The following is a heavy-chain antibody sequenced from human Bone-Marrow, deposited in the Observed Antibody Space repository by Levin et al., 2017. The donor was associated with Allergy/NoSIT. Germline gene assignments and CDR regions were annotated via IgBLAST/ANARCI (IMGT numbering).Heavy chain of an antibody. Sequence: LSLTCAASGFTFSSYAMHWVRQAPGKGLEWVAVISYDGSNKYYADSVKGRFTISRDNSKNTLYLQMNSLRAEDTAVYYCARGTREGLLWFGESEGWFDPWGQGTLVTVSS. CDR2: ISYDGSNK. CDR1: GFTFSSYA. D-gene: IGHD3-10*01. J-gene: IGHJ5*02. V-gene: IGHV3-30-3*01. CDR3: ARGTREGLLWFGESEGWFDP.